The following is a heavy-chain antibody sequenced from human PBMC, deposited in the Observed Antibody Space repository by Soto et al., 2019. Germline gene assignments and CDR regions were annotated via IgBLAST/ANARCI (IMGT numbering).Heavy chain of an antibody. D-gene: IGHD3-16*01. CDR1: GFTLSNYG. V-gene: IGHV3-23*01. Sequence: EVQLLESGGGLVQPGGSLSLSCAASGFTLSNYGMTWVRQAPGKGLEWVSGISGSDGNTYYADSVKGRFTISRDSSKNTLYLQMNTLRAEDTAVYYCAKAKYYDWGQGTLVTVSS. CDR2: ISGSDGNT. J-gene: IGHJ4*02. CDR3: AKAKYYD.